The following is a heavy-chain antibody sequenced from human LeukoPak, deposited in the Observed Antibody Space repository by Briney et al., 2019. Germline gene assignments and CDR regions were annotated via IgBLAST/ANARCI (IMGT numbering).Heavy chain of an antibody. CDR2: IIPIFGTA. D-gene: IGHD3-3*01. J-gene: IGHJ6*03. CDR1: GGTFSSYA. V-gene: IGHV1-69*05. Sequence: GASVKVSCKASGGTFSSYAISWVRQAPGQGLEWMGGIIPIFGTANYAQKFQGRVTITTDESTSTAYMELSSLRSEDTAVYYCARGDFWSGYSLGFPRYYYYYMDVWGKGTTVTVSS. CDR3: ARGDFWSGYSLGFPRYYYYYMDV.